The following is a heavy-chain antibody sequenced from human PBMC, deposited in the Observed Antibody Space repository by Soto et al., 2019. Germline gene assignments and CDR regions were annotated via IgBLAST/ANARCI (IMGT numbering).Heavy chain of an antibody. J-gene: IGHJ6*02. V-gene: IGHV1-3*01. CDR3: AAGTVRDYGMDV. CDR1: GYTFTSYA. D-gene: IGHD4-4*01. CDR2: INPINANT. Sequence: ASVKVSCKASGYTFTSYAIQWVRQAPGQRLEWMGWINPINANTKYAQKFQGRVTITADESTSTAYMELSSLRSEDTAVYYCAAGTVRDYGMDVWGQGTTVTVSS.